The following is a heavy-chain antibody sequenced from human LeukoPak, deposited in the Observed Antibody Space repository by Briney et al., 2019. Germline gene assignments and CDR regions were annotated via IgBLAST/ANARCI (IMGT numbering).Heavy chain of an antibody. D-gene: IGHD2-21*02. CDR3: ASLAVVTGGN. Sequence: HPGGSLRLSCTAAGFTLSSYWMTWVRQAPGKGLEWVANIKQDGRVKYYVASVKGRFTISRDNAKNSLYLQMNSLRAEDTAVYYCASLAVVTGGNWGQGTLVTVS. V-gene: IGHV3-7*02. J-gene: IGHJ4*02. CDR2: IKQDGRVK. CDR1: GFTLSSYW.